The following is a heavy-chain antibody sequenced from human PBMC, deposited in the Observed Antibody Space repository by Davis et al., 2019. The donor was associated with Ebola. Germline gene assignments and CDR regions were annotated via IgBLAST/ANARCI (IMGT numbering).Heavy chain of an antibody. CDR3: ARAIYYYDSSGYSDY. V-gene: IGHV1-46*01. CDR2: INPSGGST. J-gene: IGHJ4*02. Sequence: ASVKVSCKASGYTFTGYYMHWVRQAPGQGLEWMGIINPSGGSTSYAQKFQGRVTMTRDTSTSTVYMELSSLRSEDTAVYYCARAIYYYDSSGYSDYWGQGTLVTVSS. D-gene: IGHD3-22*01. CDR1: GYTFTGYY.